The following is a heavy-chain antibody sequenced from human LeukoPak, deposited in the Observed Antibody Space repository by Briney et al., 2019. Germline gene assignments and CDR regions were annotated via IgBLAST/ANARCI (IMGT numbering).Heavy chain of an antibody. D-gene: IGHD3-3*01. V-gene: IGHV3-66*02. J-gene: IGHJ4*02. CDR1: GFPVSGSY. CDR3: ARGTISGAADPFDY. CDR2: IYSGGAT. Sequence: GGSLRLSCAASGFPVSGSYLSWVRQAPGKGLEWVSVIYSGGATHYTDSARGRFTISRDNSKDTLHLQMNSPRVEDTAVYYCARGTISGAADPFDYWGQGTLVTVSS.